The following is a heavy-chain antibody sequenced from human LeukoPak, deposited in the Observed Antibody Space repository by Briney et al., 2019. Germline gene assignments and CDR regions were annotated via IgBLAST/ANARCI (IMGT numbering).Heavy chain of an antibody. CDR1: GFTFSNYA. D-gene: IGHD3-9*01. J-gene: IGHJ4*02. Sequence: PGGSLRLSCAASGFTFSNYAMSWVRQAPGKGLEWVSATLGSGVTTYYADSVKGRFTVSRDNSKSTLYLQMNTLRAEDTALYYCAKWGDYDVLTGYYVPDYWGQGTLVTVSS. CDR2: TLGSGVTT. V-gene: IGHV3-23*01. CDR3: AKWGDYDVLTGYYVPDY.